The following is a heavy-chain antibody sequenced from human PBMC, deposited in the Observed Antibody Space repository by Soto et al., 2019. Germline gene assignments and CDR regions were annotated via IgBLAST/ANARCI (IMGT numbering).Heavy chain of an antibody. J-gene: IGHJ3*02. V-gene: IGHV4-4*02. CDR3: ASLLKGSDAFDI. CDR2: IYHSGST. Sequence: PSETLSLTCAVSSGSISSSNWWSWVRQPPGKGLEWIGEIYHSGSTNYNPSLKSRVTISVDKSKNQFSLKLSSVTAADTAVYYCASLLKGSDAFDIWGQGTMVTVSS. CDR1: SGSISSSNW. D-gene: IGHD2-15*01.